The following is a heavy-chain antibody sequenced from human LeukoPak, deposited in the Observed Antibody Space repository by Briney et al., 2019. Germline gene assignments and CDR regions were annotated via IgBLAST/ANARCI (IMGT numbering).Heavy chain of an antibody. Sequence: SETLSLTCTVSGGSISSYYWSWIRQPPGKGLEWIGSIYYSGSTYYNPSLKSRVTISVDTSKNQFSLKLSSVTAADTAVYYCATSGYSYGSGGVDYWGQGTLVTVSS. CDR1: GGSISSYY. CDR2: IYYSGST. J-gene: IGHJ4*02. V-gene: IGHV4-39*07. CDR3: ATSGYSYGSGGVDY. D-gene: IGHD5-18*01.